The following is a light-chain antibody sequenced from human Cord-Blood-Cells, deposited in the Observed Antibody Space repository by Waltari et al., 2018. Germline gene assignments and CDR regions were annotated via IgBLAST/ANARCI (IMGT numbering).Light chain of an antibody. CDR1: SSNIGAGYD. J-gene: IGLJ1*01. V-gene: IGLV1-40*01. CDR3: QSYDSSLSGYV. CDR2: GIN. Sequence: QSVLTQPPSVSGAPGQRVTISCTGSSSNIGAGYDVNWYQQLPGTAPKLLIYGINNRPSGVPDRFSGSKSGTSASLAITGLQAEDEADYYCQSYDSSLSGYVFGTGTKVTVL.